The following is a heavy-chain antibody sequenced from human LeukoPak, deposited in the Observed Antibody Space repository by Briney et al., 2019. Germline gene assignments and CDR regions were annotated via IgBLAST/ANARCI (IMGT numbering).Heavy chain of an antibody. Sequence: GGSLRLSCAASGFTFNNYAMSWVRQAPGKGLEWVSAISGGGGSTYYADSVKGRFTISRDNSKNTLYLQMNSLRPEDTAVYFCARAKSGPFDYWGQGTLVTVSS. CDR1: GFTFNNYA. J-gene: IGHJ4*02. D-gene: IGHD2-15*01. V-gene: IGHV3-23*01. CDR3: ARAKSGPFDY. CDR2: ISGGGGST.